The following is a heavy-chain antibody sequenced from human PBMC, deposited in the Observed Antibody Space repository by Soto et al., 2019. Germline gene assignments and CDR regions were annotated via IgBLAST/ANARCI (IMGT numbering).Heavy chain of an antibody. J-gene: IGHJ6*02. Sequence: GASVKVSGKASGCTFSSYAISWVRQAPEQGLEWMGGIIPIFGTANYAQKFQGRVTITADESTSTAYMELSSLRSEDTAVYYCARTPRYGSGMNYYYYGMDVWGQGTTVTVSS. V-gene: IGHV1-69*13. CDR1: GCTFSSYA. D-gene: IGHD3-10*01. CDR3: ARTPRYGSGMNYYYYGMDV. CDR2: IIPIFGTA.